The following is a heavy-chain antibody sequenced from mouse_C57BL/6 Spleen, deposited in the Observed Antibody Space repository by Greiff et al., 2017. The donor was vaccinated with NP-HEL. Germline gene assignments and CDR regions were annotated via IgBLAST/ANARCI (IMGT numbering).Heavy chain of an antibody. CDR1: GFTFTDYY. CDR3: ARYNYGSFAY. V-gene: IGHV7-3*01. J-gene: IGHJ3*01. D-gene: IGHD1-1*01. CDR2: IRNKANGYTT. Sequence: EVNVVESGGGLVQPGGSLSLSCAASGFTFTDYYMSWVRQPPGKALEWLGFIRNKANGYTTEYSASVKGRFTISRDNSQSILYLQMNALRAEDSATYYCARYNYGSFAYWGQGTLVTVSA.